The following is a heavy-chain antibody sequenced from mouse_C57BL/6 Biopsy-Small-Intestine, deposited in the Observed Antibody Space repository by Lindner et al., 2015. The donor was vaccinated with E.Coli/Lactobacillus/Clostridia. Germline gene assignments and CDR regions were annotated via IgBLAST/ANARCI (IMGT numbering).Heavy chain of an antibody. D-gene: IGHD1-1*01. CDR1: GYAFSSYW. J-gene: IGHJ1*03. V-gene: IGHV1-80*01. Sequence: VQLQESGAELVKPGASVKISCKASGYAFSSYWMNWVKQRPGKGLEWIGQIYPGDGDTDYNGKFKAKAKLTADKSSSTAFMQFSSLTSEDSAVYFCSRGGYGSSYGYFDVWGTGTTVTVSS. CDR2: IYPGDGDT. CDR3: SRGGYGSSYGYFDV.